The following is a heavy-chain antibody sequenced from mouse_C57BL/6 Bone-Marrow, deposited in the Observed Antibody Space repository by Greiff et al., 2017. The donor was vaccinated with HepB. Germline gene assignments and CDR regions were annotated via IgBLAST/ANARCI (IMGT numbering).Heavy chain of an antibody. J-gene: IGHJ4*01. CDR1: GYTFTDYY. V-gene: IGHV1-26*01. CDR2: INPNNGGT. CDR3: ARGSKY. D-gene: IGHD2-5*01. Sequence: EVQLQQSGPELVKPGASVKISCKASGYTFTDYYMNWVKQSHGKSLEWIGDINPNNGGTSYNQKFKGKATLTVDKSSSTAYMELRSLTSEDTAVYYCARGSKYWGQGTSVTVSS.